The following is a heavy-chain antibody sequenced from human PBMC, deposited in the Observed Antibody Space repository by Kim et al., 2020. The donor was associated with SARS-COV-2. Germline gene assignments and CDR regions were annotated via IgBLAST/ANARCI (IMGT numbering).Heavy chain of an antibody. CDR1: GFTFSNYW. Sequence: GGSLRLSCRASGFTFSNYWMHWVRRAPGKGLVWVSRLNSDGSNISYEDSVKGRFTISRDNARNTLYLQMNSLRVEDTAVYYCARAMAGTRGAFDFWGQGTTVTVSS. CDR3: ARAMAGTRGAFDF. J-gene: IGHJ3*01. D-gene: IGHD6-19*01. V-gene: IGHV3-74*01. CDR2: LNSDGSNI.